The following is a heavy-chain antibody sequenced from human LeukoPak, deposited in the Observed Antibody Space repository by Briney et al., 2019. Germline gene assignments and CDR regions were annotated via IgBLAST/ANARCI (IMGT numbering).Heavy chain of an antibody. V-gene: IGHV4-31*03. CDR1: GGSINRGGYS. D-gene: IGHD6-13*01. CDR3: ARLGYSTSWNTLGY. CDR2: ISHGGNT. Sequence: SQTLSLTCIVSGGSINRGGYSWSWIRQRPGKGLEWIGYISHGGNTHYNPSLKSRVSIIVDTSKNQFSLRLSSMTAADTAMYYCARLGYSTSWNTLGYWGQGTLITVSS. J-gene: IGHJ4*02.